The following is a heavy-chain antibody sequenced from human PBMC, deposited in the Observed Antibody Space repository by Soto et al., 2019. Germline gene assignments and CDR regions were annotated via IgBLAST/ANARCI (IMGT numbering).Heavy chain of an antibody. CDR1: GFTFSDYY. V-gene: IGHV3-11*01. D-gene: IGHD6-6*01. J-gene: IGHJ4*02. CDR2: ISSSGNSE. CDR3: AIVGIDSSSSGDY. Sequence: QVQLVESGGGLVKPGGSLRLSCAASGFTFSDYYMSWIRQAPGKGLEWVSYISSSGNSEYYADSVKGRFIMSRDNAKNSLYLQMNSLRAEDTAVYYCAIVGIDSSSSGDYWGQGTLVTVSS.